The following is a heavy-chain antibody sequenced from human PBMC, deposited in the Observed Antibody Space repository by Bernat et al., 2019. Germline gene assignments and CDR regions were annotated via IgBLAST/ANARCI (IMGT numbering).Heavy chain of an antibody. CDR3: ARGYYDFWSGYYYYFDY. Sequence: EVQLVESGGGLVQPGGSLRLSCAASGFSFSHYWMSWVRQAPGKGLEWVAHINQDGSEKYYVDSVKGRFTISRDNAKNSLYLQMNSLRAEDTAVYYCARGYYDFWSGYYYYFDYWGQGTLVTVSS. J-gene: IGHJ4*02. D-gene: IGHD3-3*01. V-gene: IGHV3-7*03. CDR1: GFSFSHYW. CDR2: INQDGSEK.